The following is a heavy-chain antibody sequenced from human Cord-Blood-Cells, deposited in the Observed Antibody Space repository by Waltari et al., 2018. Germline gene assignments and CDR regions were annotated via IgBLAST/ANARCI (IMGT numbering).Heavy chain of an antibody. J-gene: IGHJ3*02. D-gene: IGHD6-6*01. Sequence: QVQLQQSGPGLVKPSQTLSLTCAISGDSVSSNSAAWNWIRKSPSRGLEWLGRTYYRSKWYNDYAVSVKSRITINPDTSKNQFSLQLNSVTPEDTAVYYCARERGRVAARHDAFDIWGQGTMVTVSS. CDR1: GDSVSSNSAA. V-gene: IGHV6-1*01. CDR3: ARERGRVAARHDAFDI. CDR2: TYYRSKWYN.